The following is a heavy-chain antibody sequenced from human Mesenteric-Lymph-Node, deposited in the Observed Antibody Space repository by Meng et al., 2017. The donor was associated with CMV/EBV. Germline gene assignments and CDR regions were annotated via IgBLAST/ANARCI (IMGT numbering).Heavy chain of an antibody. Sequence: CAASGFTFSNDAMSWFRQAPGKGLEWVSVISGSGGTIFHADSVKGRFTISRDNSKNTLYLQMNSLRADDTAVYYCAKKAPGTRGWFDPWGQGTLVTVSS. J-gene: IGHJ5*02. CDR1: GFTFSNDA. V-gene: IGHV3-23*01. CDR3: AKKAPGTRGWFDP. CDR2: ISGSGGTI. D-gene: IGHD1/OR15-1a*01.